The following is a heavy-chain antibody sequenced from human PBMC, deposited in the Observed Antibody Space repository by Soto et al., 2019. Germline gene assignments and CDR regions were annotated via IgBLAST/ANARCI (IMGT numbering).Heavy chain of an antibody. CDR1: GFTVSSNC. CDR3: ARDRSSIASSHYYYYYMDV. V-gene: IGHV3-66*01. CDR2: IYSGGST. D-gene: IGHD2-21*01. J-gene: IGHJ6*03. Sequence: GGSLRLSCAASGFTVSSNCMSWVRQAPGKGLEWVSVIYSGGSTYYADSVKGRFTISRDNSKNTLYLQMNSLRAEDTAVYYCARDRSSIASSHYYYYYMDVWGKGTTVTVSS.